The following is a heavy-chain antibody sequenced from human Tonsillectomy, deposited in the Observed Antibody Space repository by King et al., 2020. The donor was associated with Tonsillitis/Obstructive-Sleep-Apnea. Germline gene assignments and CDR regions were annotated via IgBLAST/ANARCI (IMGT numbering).Heavy chain of an antibody. CDR2: IYYSGST. D-gene: IGHD2-8*01. J-gene: IGHJ3*02. CDR3: ARDMVLEAGGDAFDI. CDR1: GGSISSYY. V-gene: IGHV4-59*01. Sequence: VQLQESGPGLVKPSETLSLTCTVSGGSISSYYWSWIRQPPGKGLDWIGYIYYSGSTNYNPSLKSRVTISVDTSKHQFSLKLGSVTAADTAVYYCARDMVLEAGGDAFDIWGQGTMVTVSS.